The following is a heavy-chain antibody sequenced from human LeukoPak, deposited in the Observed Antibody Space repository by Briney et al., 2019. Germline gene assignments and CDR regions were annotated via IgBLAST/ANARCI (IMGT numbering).Heavy chain of an antibody. J-gene: IGHJ4*02. CDR2: RKEDGSKK. CDR1: GFTFSNYW. Sequence: GGSLRLSCVASGFTFSNYWMSWVRQAPGMGLEWVANRKEDGSKKYFADSVKGRFTISRDNAKNSLYLQISSLRAEDTAVYYCARDTSSWSDYWGQGTLVTVSS. CDR3: ARDTSSWSDY. D-gene: IGHD6-13*01. V-gene: IGHV3-7*01.